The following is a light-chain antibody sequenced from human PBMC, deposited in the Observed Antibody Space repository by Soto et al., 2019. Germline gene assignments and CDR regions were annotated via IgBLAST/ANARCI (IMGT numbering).Light chain of an antibody. CDR2: AAS. Sequence: EIVLTQSPGTLSLSPGERATLSCRASQIITRNYLAWYQQKPGQSPRLLIYAASTRATGIPDRFSGSGSGTDFTLTISRLEPEDFAVYYCQNYDSLTGTFGQGTKVDIK. V-gene: IGKV3-20*01. CDR3: QNYDSLTGT. J-gene: IGKJ1*01. CDR1: QIITRNY.